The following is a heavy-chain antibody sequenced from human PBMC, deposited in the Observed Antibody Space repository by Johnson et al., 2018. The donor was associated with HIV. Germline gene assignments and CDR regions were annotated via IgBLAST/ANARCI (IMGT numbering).Heavy chain of an antibody. CDR3: AKEDSWRRAFDL. CDR1: GFTFSSYG. Sequence: QVQLVESGGRVVQPGRSLRLSCATSGFTFSSYGMHWVRQAPGKGLEWVAVISFDGSNKYYAESVKGRFTISRDNSKNTLYLQMNSLRPEDTAVYYCAKEDSWRRAFDLWGQGTMVTVSS. D-gene: IGHD3-3*01. CDR2: ISFDGSNK. V-gene: IGHV3-30*18. J-gene: IGHJ3*01.